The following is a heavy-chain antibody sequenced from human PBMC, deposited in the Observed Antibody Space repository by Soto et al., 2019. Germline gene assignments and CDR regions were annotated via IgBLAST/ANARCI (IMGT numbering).Heavy chain of an antibody. CDR3: AREYCSGGSCYSTFDY. Sequence: QVQLVQSGAEVKKPGSSVKVSCKASGGTFSSYAISWVRQAPGQGLEWMGGIIPIFGTANYAQKFQGRVTITADESTITAYMELSSLRSADTAVYYCAREYCSGGSCYSTFDYWGQGTLVTVSS. D-gene: IGHD2-15*01. CDR1: GGTFSSYA. CDR2: IIPIFGTA. V-gene: IGHV1-69*01. J-gene: IGHJ4*02.